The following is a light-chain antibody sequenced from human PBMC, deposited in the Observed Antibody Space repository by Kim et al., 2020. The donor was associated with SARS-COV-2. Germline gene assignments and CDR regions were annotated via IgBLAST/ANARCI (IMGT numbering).Light chain of an antibody. J-gene: IGKJ2*02. V-gene: IGKV3-20*01. Sequence: EIVMTQSPATLSLSPGERATLSCRASQSVSSSYLAWYQQKPGQAPRLLIYGASSRATGIPDRFSGSGSGTDFTLTISRLEPEDFAVYYCQQYGSSLVGTFGQGTKLEI. CDR2: GAS. CDR3: QQYGSSLVGT. CDR1: QSVSSSY.